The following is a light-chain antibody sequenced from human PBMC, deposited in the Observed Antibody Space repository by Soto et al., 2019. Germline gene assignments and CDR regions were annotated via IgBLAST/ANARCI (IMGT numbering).Light chain of an antibody. CDR1: QSLLHTNGNHY. CDR2: LGS. CDR3: MQALQTPLT. Sequence: DIVMTQSPLSLPVTPGEPASISCRSSQSLLHTNGNHYLNWYLQKPGRSPQPLIYLGSNRASGVPDRFSGSGSGTDFTLKISRVEAEDVGVYYCMQALQTPLTFGGGTKVEI. J-gene: IGKJ4*01. V-gene: IGKV2-28*01.